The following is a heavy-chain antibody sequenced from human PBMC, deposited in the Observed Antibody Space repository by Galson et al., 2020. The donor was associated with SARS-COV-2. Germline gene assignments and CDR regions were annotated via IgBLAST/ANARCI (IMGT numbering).Heavy chain of an antibody. J-gene: IGHJ4*02. CDR3: AKVSGSSSTGLDY. CDR1: GFTFSSYG. CDR2: ISYDGSNK. D-gene: IGHD6-6*01. V-gene: IGHV3-30*18. Sequence: GESLKISCAASGFTFSSYGMHWVRQAPGKGLEWVAVISYDGSNKYYADSVKGRFTISRDNSKNTLYLQMNSLRAEDTAVYYCAKVSGSSSTGLDYWGQGTLVTVSS.